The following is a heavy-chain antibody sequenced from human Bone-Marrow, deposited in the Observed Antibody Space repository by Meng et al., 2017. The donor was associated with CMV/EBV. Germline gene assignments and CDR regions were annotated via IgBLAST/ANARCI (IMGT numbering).Heavy chain of an antibody. CDR3: ARGCRGSYPLVDY. D-gene: IGHD1-26*01. CDR1: GYTFTSYY. V-gene: IGHV1-46*01. CDR2: INPSGGST. J-gene: IGHJ4*02. Sequence: QVQLVQSGAEVKKPGASVKVSCKASGYTFTSYYMHWVRQAPGQGLEWMGIINPSGGSTSYAQKFQGRVTMTRDTSISTAYMELSRLRSDDTAVYYCARGCRGSYPLVDYWGQGTLVTVSS.